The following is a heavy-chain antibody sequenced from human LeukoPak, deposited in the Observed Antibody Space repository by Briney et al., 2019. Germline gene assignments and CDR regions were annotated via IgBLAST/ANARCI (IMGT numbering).Heavy chain of an antibody. CDR1: GGTFSSYA. CDR2: IIPIFGTA. Sequence: SVKVSCKASGGTFSSYAISWVRQAPGQGLEWMGGIIPIFGTANYAQKFQGRVTITADESTSTAYMELSSLRSEDTAVYYCARGYKVGAILVYYYYYMDVWGKGTTVTVSS. V-gene: IGHV1-69*13. CDR3: ARGYKVGAILVYYYYYMDV. D-gene: IGHD1-26*01. J-gene: IGHJ6*03.